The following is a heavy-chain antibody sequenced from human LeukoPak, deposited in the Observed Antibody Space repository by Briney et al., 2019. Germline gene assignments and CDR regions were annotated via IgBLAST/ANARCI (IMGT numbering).Heavy chain of an antibody. J-gene: IGHJ4*02. CDR1: GDSFTSVTDY. CDR3: AGERGEEYSSGWYKTNFFYN. D-gene: IGHD6-19*01. Sequence: SETLSLTCTVSGDSFTSVTDYWAWIRQPPGKGLEWIATGDYSGGTYYNPSLESRVAISADMSKNQISLQLTSVTGADTAVYYCAGERGEEYSSGWYKTNFFYNWGQGVRVTVSS. V-gene: IGHV4-39*07. CDR2: GDYSGGT.